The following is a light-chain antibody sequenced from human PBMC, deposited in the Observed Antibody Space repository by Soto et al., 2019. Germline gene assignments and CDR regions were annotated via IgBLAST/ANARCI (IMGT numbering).Light chain of an antibody. J-gene: IGKJ1*01. CDR2: DAS. V-gene: IGKV1-5*01. Sequence: DIQLTQSPSTLSASIGDRVVITCRASQTIDRWLAWYQQRPGLAPRLLIYDASTLESGVPSRFSGSGSETEFTLTISSLKPDDFATYHCQQYEGNPTFGQGTTVEVK. CDR3: QQYEGNPT. CDR1: QTIDRW.